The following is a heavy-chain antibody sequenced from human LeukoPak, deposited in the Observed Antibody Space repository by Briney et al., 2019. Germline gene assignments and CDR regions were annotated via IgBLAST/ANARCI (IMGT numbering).Heavy chain of an antibody. CDR2: IIPILGIA. CDR1: GGTFSSYA. V-gene: IGHV1-69*04. D-gene: IGHD3-22*01. Sequence: GASVKVSCKASGGTFSSYAISWVRQAPGQGLEWMGRIIPILGIANYAQKFQSRVTITADKSTSTAYMELSSLRSEDTAVYYCARVIDGSGYYYFDYWGQGTLVTVSS. J-gene: IGHJ4*02. CDR3: ARVIDGSGYYYFDY.